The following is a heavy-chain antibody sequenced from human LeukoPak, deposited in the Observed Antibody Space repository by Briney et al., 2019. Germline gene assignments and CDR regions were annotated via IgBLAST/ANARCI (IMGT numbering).Heavy chain of an antibody. J-gene: IGHJ4*02. V-gene: IGHV4-34*01. CDR2: INHSGST. D-gene: IGHD1-26*01. CDR1: GGSFSGYY. CDR3: ARGSVLRGSKPFDY. Sequence: SETLSLTCAVYGGSFSGYYWSWIRQPPGKGLEWIGEINHSGSTNYNPSLKSRVTISVDTSKNQFSLKLSSVTAADTAVYYCARGSVLRGSKPFDYWGQGTLVTVSS.